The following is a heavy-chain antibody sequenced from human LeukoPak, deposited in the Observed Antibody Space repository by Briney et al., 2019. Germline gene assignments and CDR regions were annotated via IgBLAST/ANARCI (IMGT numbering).Heavy chain of an antibody. CDR1: GFTFSNYG. CDR2: IRYDGNNK. D-gene: IGHD3-22*01. J-gene: IGHJ4*02. Sequence: GGSLRLSCAASGFTFSNYGMHWVRQAPGKGLEWVAFIRYDGNNKYYADSVKGRFTISRDNSKNTVYLQMNSLRAEDTAVYYCAKDPTHFRVWDDYDNTRLNYWGQGTLVTVSS. CDR3: AKDPTHFRVWDDYDNTRLNY. V-gene: IGHV3-30*02.